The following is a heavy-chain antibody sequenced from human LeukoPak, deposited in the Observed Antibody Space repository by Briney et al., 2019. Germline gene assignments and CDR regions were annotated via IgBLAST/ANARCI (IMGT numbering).Heavy chain of an antibody. CDR1: GFTFSSYA. CDR3: AKDRESLRFLEWLSRYYCDY. CDR2: ISGSGGST. V-gene: IGHV3-23*01. D-gene: IGHD3-3*01. Sequence: GASLRLSCAASGFTFSSYAMSWVRQAPGKGLEWVSAISGSGGSTYYADSVKGRFTISRDNSKNTLYLQMNSLRAEDTAVYYCAKDRESLRFLEWLSRYYCDYWGQGTLVTVSS. J-gene: IGHJ4*02.